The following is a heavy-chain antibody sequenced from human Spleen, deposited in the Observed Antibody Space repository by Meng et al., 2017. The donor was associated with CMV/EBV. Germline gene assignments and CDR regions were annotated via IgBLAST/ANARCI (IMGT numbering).Heavy chain of an antibody. J-gene: IGHJ4*02. CDR3: ARSTYSNYFYFDY. CDR1: GYTFTSYD. CDR2: MNPISGNT. V-gene: IGHV1-8*03. D-gene: IGHD4-11*01. Sequence: CKASGYTFTSYDFNWVRQATGLGLEWMGCMNPISGNTGYAQSFQGRVVITRNISISTAYMELSSLRSEDTAIYYCARSTYSNYFYFDYWGQGALVTVSS.